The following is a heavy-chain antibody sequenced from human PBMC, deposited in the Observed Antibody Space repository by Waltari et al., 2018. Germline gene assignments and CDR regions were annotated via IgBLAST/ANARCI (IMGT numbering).Heavy chain of an antibody. J-gene: IGHJ4*02. V-gene: IGHV3-43D*03. D-gene: IGHD6-19*01. CDR1: GFTFDDYA. CDR2: ISWDGGTT. Sequence: EVQLVESGGVVVQPGGSLRLSCAASGFTFDDYAMHWVRQIPGKGLEWVSLISWDGGTTYYADSVKGRFTISRDNSKNSLYLQMKSLRAEDTALYYCAKAQYTSGWYPFDYWGQGTLVTVSS. CDR3: AKAQYTSGWYPFDY.